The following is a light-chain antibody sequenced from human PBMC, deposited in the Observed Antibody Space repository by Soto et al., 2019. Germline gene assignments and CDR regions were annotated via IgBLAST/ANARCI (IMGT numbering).Light chain of an antibody. CDR1: QSLVYSDGNTY. V-gene: IGKV2-30*01. J-gene: IGKJ1*01. CDR3: MQGTRWPWT. CDR2: KVS. Sequence: DVVMTQSPLSLPVTLGQPASISCRSSQSLVYSDGNTYLNWFQQRPGQSQRRLIYKVSNRDSGVPDRFSGSGSGTDFTLKISRVEAEDVGVYYCMQGTRWPWTFGQGTKVEVK.